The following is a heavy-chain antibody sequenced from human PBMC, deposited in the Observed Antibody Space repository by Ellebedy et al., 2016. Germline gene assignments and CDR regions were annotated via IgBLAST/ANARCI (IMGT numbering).Heavy chain of an antibody. V-gene: IGHV1-8*01. J-gene: IGHJ5*02. D-gene: IGHD6-19*01. CDR1: GYTFTNYD. CDR2: MNPDSGNT. CDR3: ARDMAAVAGMGRA. Sequence: ASVKVSXKASGYTFTNYDINWLRQATGQGLEWMGWMNPDSGNTGYSQKFQGRVTMTRNTSISTAYMELSSLRSEDTAVYYCARDMAAVAGMGRAWGQGTLVTVSS.